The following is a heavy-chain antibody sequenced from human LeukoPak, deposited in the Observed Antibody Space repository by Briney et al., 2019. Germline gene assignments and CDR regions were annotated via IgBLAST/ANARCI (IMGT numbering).Heavy chain of an antibody. V-gene: IGHV3-21*01. CDR2: ISSSSSYI. CDR1: GFTFSSYS. Sequence: GGSLRLSCAASGFTFSSYSMNWVRQAPGKGLEWVSSISSSSSYIYYADSVKGRFTISRDNAKNSLYLQMSSLRAEDTAVYYCARDPSLDDYVWGSYRWGAFDIWGQGTMVTVSS. CDR3: ARDPSLDDYVWGSYRWGAFDI. D-gene: IGHD3-16*02. J-gene: IGHJ3*02.